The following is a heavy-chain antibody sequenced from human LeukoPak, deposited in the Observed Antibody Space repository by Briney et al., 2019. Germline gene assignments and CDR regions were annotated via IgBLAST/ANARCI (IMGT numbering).Heavy chain of an antibody. CDR3: AKDGTGVAGPSGYYGMDV. D-gene: IGHD6-19*01. J-gene: IGHJ6*02. Sequence: SCKASGYTFSSYGMHWVRQAPGKGLEWVAVISYDGSNKYYADSVKGRFTISRDNSKNTLYLQMNSLRAEDTAVYYCAKDGTGVAGPSGYYGMDVWGQGTTVTVSS. CDR2: ISYDGSNK. V-gene: IGHV3-30*18. CDR1: GYTFSSYG.